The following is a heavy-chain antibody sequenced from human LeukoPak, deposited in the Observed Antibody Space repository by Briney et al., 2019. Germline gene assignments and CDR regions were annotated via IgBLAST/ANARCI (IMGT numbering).Heavy chain of an antibody. V-gene: IGHV5-51*01. CDR3: ASGGYGTFDS. D-gene: IGHD5-12*01. CDR2: IYPGDSDT. J-gene: IGHJ4*02. Sequence: GESLNISSQVYAYTSINYCIGWVRQMPGKGVEWMGIIYPGDSDTRYSPSFHGQVIISADKSISTAYLQWNSLKASDTAMYYCASGGYGTFDSWGQGTLVTVSS. CDR1: AYTSINYC.